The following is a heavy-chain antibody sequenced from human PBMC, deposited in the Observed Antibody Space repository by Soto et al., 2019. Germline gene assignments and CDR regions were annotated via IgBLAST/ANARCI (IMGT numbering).Heavy chain of an antibody. D-gene: IGHD6-6*01. Sequence: QVQLVESGGGVVPPGRTLRLSCAASGFTLTNYAMHWVRQPPGKGLEWLGVIPDDGDNKYYADSVKGRLTISRYTSNNTLYLQMNSLRPGDTAVYYCARDRYSSSTLFDYWGQGTLVTVSS. CDR1: GFTLTNYA. CDR3: ARDRYSSSTLFDY. J-gene: IGHJ4*02. CDR2: IPDDGDNK. V-gene: IGHV3-30-3*01.